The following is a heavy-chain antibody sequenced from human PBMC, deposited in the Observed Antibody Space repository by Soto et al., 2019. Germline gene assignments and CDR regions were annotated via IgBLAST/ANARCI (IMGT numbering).Heavy chain of an antibody. CDR3: ALSLLVNTMRAPYYGMDV. J-gene: IGHJ6*02. CDR2: ISAYNGNT. CDR1: GYTFTSYG. D-gene: IGHD3-22*01. V-gene: IGHV1-18*01. Sequence: QVQLVQSGAEVKKPGASVKVSCKASGYTFTSYGISWVRQAPGQGLEWMGWISAYNGNTNYAQKLQGRVTMTTNTSTSTAYMELRSLRSDDTAVYYCALSLLVNTMRAPYYGMDVWGQGTTVTVSS.